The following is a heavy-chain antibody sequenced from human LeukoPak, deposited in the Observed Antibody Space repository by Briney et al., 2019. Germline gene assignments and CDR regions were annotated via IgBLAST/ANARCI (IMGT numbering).Heavy chain of an antibody. CDR3: ARITDRTIFGEIMHGFDV. Sequence: SETLSLTCTVSGDSINNNNYYWGWIRQPPGEGLEWIGNIYYNGRTYYSPSLKSRGTISVDTSNNQFSLKLNSVTAADTAVYYCARITDRTIFGEIMHGFDVWGQGTPVTVSS. CDR2: IYYNGRT. D-gene: IGHD3-3*01. CDR1: GDSINNNNYY. J-gene: IGHJ3*01. V-gene: IGHV4-39*01.